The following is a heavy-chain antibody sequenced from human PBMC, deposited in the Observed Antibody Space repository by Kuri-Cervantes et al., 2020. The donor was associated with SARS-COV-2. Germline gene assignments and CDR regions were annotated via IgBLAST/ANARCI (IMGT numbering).Heavy chain of an antibody. Sequence: SETLSLTCTVSGGSVSDSSYYWGWIRQPPGKGLEWIGSIYYSGSTYHNPSLESRVTISVDTSKNQFSLKLSSVTAADTAVYYCARQITYCSRTSCYTPAPFDIWGQGTMATVSS. J-gene: IGHJ3*02. V-gene: IGHV4-39*01. D-gene: IGHD2-2*02. CDR3: ARQITYCSRTSCYTPAPFDI. CDR2: IYYSGST. CDR1: GGSVSDSSYY.